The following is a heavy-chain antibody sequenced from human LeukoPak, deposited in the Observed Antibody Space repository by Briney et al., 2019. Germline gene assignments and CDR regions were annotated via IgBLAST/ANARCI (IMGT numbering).Heavy chain of an antibody. CDR1: GGSISSSNW. J-gene: IGHJ4*02. CDR3: ARGPGFLTDY. CDR2: IKPDGSAK. D-gene: IGHD3-3*01. V-gene: IGHV3-7*01. Sequence: PSETLSLTCAVSGGSISSSNWWSWVRQAPGQGLEWVANIKPDGSAKYCVDSVKGRFTISRDNAKNSLYLQMNSLRVEDTAVYYCARGPGFLTDYWGQGTLVTVSS.